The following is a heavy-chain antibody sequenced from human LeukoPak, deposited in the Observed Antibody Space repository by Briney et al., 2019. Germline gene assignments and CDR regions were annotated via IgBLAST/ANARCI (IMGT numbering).Heavy chain of an antibody. CDR2: VSTSNGDT. CDR3: ARVSDTSMVTPGFDS. V-gene: IGHV1-18*01. D-gene: IGHD5-18*01. CDR1: GYNFNKYT. J-gene: IGHJ4*02. Sequence: ASVKVSCKTSGYNFNKYTITWVRQAPGQGLEWMGWVSTSNGDTSYADKFQGRVTMTTETVTKTAYMELRRLRSGDTAMYFCARVSDTSMVTPGFDSWGQGTLVTVSS.